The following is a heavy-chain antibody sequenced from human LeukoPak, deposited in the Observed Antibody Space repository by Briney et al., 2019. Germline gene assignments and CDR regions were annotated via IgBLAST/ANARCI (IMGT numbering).Heavy chain of an antibody. J-gene: IGHJ6*02. Sequence: SVKVSCKASGFTFTSSAIQWVRQARGQRLEWIGWIVVGSGNTNYAQKFQERVTITRDMSTSTAYMELSSLRSEDTAVYYCAADSHTTDYGDYETDYYYYGMDVWGQGTTVTVSS. CDR2: IVVGSGNT. CDR3: AADSHTTDYGDYETDYYYYGMDV. V-gene: IGHV1-58*02. CDR1: GFTFTSSA. D-gene: IGHD4-17*01.